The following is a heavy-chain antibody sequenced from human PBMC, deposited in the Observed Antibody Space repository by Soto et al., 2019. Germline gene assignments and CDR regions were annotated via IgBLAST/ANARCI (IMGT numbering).Heavy chain of an antibody. D-gene: IGHD6-19*01. J-gene: IGHJ6*02. V-gene: IGHV4-34*01. CDR2: INHSGST. Sequence: LSLTCAVYGGSFSGYYWSWIRQPPGKGLEWIGEINHSGSTNYNPSLKSRVTISVDTSKNQFSLKLSSVTAADTAVYYCASEAVAGKSYYYGMDVWGQGTTVTVSS. CDR3: ASEAVAGKSYYYGMDV. CDR1: GGSFSGYY.